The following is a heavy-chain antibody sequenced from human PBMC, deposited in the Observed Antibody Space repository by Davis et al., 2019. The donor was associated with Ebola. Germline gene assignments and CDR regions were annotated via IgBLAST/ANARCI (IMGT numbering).Heavy chain of an antibody. CDR3: ASSSGYYSPHFDY. V-gene: IGHV4-39*07. Sequence: GSLRLSCTVSGGSISSSSYYWGWIRQPPGKGLEWIGSIYYSGSTYYNPSLKSRVTISVDTSKNQFSLKLSSVTAADTAVYYCASSSGYYSPHFDYWGQGTLVTVSS. J-gene: IGHJ4*02. CDR2: IYYSGST. D-gene: IGHD3-22*01. CDR1: GGSISSSSYY.